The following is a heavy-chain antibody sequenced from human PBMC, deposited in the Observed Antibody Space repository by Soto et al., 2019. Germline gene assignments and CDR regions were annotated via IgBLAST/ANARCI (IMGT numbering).Heavy chain of an antibody. Sequence: EVQLWESGGGLVQPGGSLRLSCAASGFTFSNYALTWVRQSPGKGLEWVSTSGGGGGTTYYADSVKGRFTISRDNSKNALSLQMCSLRVEDTAIYYCARDWSGNTCRCLDVWGQGTRVAVSS. V-gene: IGHV3-23*01. CDR2: SGGGGGTT. CDR1: GFTFSNYA. CDR3: ARDWSGNTCRCLDV. J-gene: IGHJ6*02. D-gene: IGHD2-21*01.